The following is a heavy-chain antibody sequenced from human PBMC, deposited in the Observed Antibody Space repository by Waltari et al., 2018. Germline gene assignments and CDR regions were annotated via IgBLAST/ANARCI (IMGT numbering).Heavy chain of an antibody. CDR1: GGTFSSYA. J-gene: IGHJ6*03. CDR2: IIPIFGTA. Sequence: QVHLVQSGAEVKKPGSSVTVSCRASGGTFSSYAISWVRQAPGQGLEWMGGIIPIFGTANYAQKFQGRVTITADESTSTAYMELSSLRSEDTAVYYCARDPIAADSYYYYYMDVWGKGTTVTVSS. D-gene: IGHD6-13*01. CDR3: ARDPIAADSYYYYYMDV. V-gene: IGHV1-69*01.